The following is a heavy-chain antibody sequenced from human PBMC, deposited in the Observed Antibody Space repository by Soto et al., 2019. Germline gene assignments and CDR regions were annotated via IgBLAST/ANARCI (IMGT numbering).Heavy chain of an antibody. V-gene: IGHV1-69*12. J-gene: IGHJ6*02. Sequence: QVQLVQSGAEVKKPGSSVKVSCKASGGTFSSYAISWVRQAPGQGLEWMGGIIPIFGTANYAQKFQGRVTITADESTSTAYMELSSLRSEDTAVYYCARDEGIAVAGPGYYYGMDVWGQGTTVTVSS. CDR2: IIPIFGTA. D-gene: IGHD6-19*01. CDR3: ARDEGIAVAGPGYYYGMDV. CDR1: GGTFSSYA.